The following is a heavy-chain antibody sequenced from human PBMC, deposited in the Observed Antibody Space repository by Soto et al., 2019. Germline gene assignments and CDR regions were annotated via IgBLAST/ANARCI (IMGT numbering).Heavy chain of an antibody. CDR1: GYTFTSYG. CDR3: ARDYLIGGLDYWDSDYYYGMDV. CDR2: ISAYNGNT. V-gene: IGHV1-18*01. D-gene: IGHD4-17*01. J-gene: IGHJ6*02. Sequence: ASVKVSCKASGYTFTSYGISWVRQAPGQGLEWMGRISAYNGNTNYAQKIQGRVTMTTDTSTSTAYMELRSLRSDDTAVYYCARDYLIGGLDYWDSDYYYGMDVWGQGTTVTVSS.